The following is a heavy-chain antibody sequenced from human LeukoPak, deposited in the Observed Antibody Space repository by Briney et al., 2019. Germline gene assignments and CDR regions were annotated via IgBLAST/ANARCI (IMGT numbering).Heavy chain of an antibody. CDR3: AREGKDLRLGYYNSGMDV. D-gene: IGHD3-16*01. V-gene: IGHV3-21*01. CDR1: RFIFSTYS. Sequence: GGSLRLSCAASRFIFSTYSLHWVRQAPGKGLEWASSISSSSSYINYADSVKGRFTISRDNAKNSLYLQMNSLRAEDTAVYYCAREGKDLRLGYYNSGMDVWGQGTTVSVSS. CDR2: ISSSSSYI. J-gene: IGHJ6*02.